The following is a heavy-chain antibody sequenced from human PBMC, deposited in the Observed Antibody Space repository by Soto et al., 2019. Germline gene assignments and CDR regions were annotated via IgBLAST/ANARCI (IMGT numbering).Heavy chain of an antibody. J-gene: IGHJ4*02. CDR1: RGSISSYSFY. CDR2: IFYSGST. D-gene: IGHD6-13*01. CDR3: ARLRPRVAAAGLFDS. V-gene: IGHV4-39*01. Sequence: SETLSLTCTVSRGSISSYSFYWGWVRQPPGKGLEWIGTIFYSGSTYYNPSLESRVTMSVDTSKSQFSLRLSSVTAAETAVYFCARLRPRVAAAGLFDSWSQGTLVTVSS.